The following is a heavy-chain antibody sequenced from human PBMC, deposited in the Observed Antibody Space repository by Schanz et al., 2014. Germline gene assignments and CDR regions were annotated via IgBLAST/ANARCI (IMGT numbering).Heavy chain of an antibody. CDR3: ARHGGYYDVLNSFDI. V-gene: IGHV4-39*01. Sequence: QLQLQESGPGLVKPSETLSLTCTVSGGSISSGESYWGWIRQSPEEGLQYIGSVYFSGTTAYSPSHTGRVTISVDTSKNQCSVMLTSVTAADTAVYFCARHGGYYDVLNSFDIWGQGTLVTVSS. D-gene: IGHD3-16*01. CDR2: VYFSGTT. CDR1: GGSISSGESY. J-gene: IGHJ5*02.